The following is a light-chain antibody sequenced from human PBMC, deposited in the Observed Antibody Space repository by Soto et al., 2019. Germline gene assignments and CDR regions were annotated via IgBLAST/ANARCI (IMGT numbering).Light chain of an antibody. CDR3: GMWDSSLSVVV. V-gene: IGLV1-51*01. CDR2: DSN. CDR1: SSNIGSNF. J-gene: IGLJ2*01. Sequence: QSVLTQPPSVSAAPGQRVTISCSGSSSNIGSNFLSWYQQLPGTAPKLLIYDSNKRPSGIPDRFSGSKSGTSATLGITGLQTGDEADYYCGMWDSSLSVVVFGGGTKLTVL.